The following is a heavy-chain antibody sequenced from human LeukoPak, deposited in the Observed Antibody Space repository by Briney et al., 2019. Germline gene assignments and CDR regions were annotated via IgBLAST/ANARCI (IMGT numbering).Heavy chain of an antibody. D-gene: IGHD3-22*01. CDR2: IYYSGST. J-gene: IGHJ4*02. CDR1: GGSFSSTTYY. CDR3: ARSDSSGYFFDY. Sequence: SETLSLTCTVSGGSFSSTTYYWDWIRQPPGTGLEWIGSIYYSGSTYYNPSLKSRVTISVDTSKNQFSLKLSSVTAADTAVYYCARSDSSGYFFDYWGQGTLVTVSS. V-gene: IGHV4-39*07.